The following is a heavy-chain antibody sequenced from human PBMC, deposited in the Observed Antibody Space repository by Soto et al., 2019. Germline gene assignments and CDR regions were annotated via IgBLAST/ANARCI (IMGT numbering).Heavy chain of an antibody. V-gene: IGHV3-30*03. CDR2: ISSDGHHQ. CDR1: GFSFNDYA. CDR3: SRGTYYPQSSGLHADY. Sequence: PGSSLKISCATSGFSFNDYAMYWVRQAPGQGLEWVAIISSDGHHQFYLDNLRGRFTVSRDNSKNTLYLQMNSLRPEDTAVYYCSRGTYYPQSSGLHADYWGPGTVVTVSS. J-gene: IGHJ4*02. D-gene: IGHD3-22*01.